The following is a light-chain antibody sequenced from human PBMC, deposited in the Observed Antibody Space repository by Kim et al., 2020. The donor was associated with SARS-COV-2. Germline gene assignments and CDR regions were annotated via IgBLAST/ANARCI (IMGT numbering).Light chain of an antibody. CDR3: AAWDDSLTGYV. CDR1: ISNVGRNT. V-gene: IGLV1-44*01. Sequence: SELTQPPSASGIPGQTVTITCSGGISNVGRNTVNWLQQFPGTAPKLLTYNNFQRASGVPARFSASKSGTSASLAISGLQSDDEADYHCAAWDDSLTGYVFGSGTKVTVL. CDR2: NNF. J-gene: IGLJ1*01.